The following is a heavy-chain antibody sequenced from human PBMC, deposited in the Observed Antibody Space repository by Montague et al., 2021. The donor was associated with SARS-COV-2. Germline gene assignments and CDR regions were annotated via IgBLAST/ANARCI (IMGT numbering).Heavy chain of an antibody. V-gene: IGHV4-34*01. J-gene: IGHJ5*01. CDR2: INQGGST. D-gene: IGHD1-26*01. CDR3: ARGTAQNNIRRFSARYWFDS. CDR1: GXSFTGYY. Sequence: SETLSLTCAASGXSFTGYYWTWIRQPPGKGLEWIGEINQGGSTKYNPALKSRFSISVDTSTNQCSLKLTSVTATNTAMFYCARGTAQNNIRRFSARYWFDSWGQGTLVTVSS.